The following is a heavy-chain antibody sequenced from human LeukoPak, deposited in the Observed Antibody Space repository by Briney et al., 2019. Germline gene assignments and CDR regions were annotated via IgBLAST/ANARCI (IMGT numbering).Heavy chain of an antibody. CDR3: AKAGQQLPSNYYYMDV. CDR2: ISGSGGST. J-gene: IGHJ6*03. Sequence: GGSLRLSCAASGFTFSSYAMSWVRQAPGKGLEWVSAISGSGGSTYYADSVKGRFTISRDNSKNTLYLQMNSLRAEDTAVYYCAKAGQQLPSNYYYMDVWGKGTTVTVSS. CDR1: GFTFSSYA. D-gene: IGHD6-13*01. V-gene: IGHV3-23*01.